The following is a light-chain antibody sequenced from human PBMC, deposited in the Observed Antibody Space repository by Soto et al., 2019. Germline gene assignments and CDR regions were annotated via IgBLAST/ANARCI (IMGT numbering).Light chain of an antibody. CDR1: QSVSSN. J-gene: IGKJ4*01. CDR3: QQYNSWPLT. CDR2: DIS. V-gene: IGKV3D-15*01. Sequence: ETVMTQSPATLSVSPAGRATLSCSSSQSVSSNLAWYQQKPGQPPRLLIYDISTRATCIPTRFSGSGSGTEFTLTISSLQSEDFAVYYCQQYNSWPLTFGGGTKVDIK.